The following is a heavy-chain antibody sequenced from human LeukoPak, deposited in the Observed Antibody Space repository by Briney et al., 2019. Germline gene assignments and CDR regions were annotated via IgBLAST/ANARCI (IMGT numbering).Heavy chain of an antibody. V-gene: IGHV3-7*01. CDR2: IKQDGSEK. CDR1: GFTFSSYW. J-gene: IGHJ6*03. D-gene: IGHD3-10*01. Sequence: GSLRLSCAASGFTFSSYWMSWVRQAPGKGLEWVANIKQDGSEKYYVDSVKDRFTISRDNAKNSLYLQMNSLRAEDTAVYYCARGFGELNSYYYMDVWGKGTTVTVSS. CDR3: ARGFGELNSYYYMDV.